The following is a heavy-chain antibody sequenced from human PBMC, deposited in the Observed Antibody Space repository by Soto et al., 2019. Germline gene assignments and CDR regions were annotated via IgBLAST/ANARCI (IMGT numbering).Heavy chain of an antibody. CDR1: GGSFSGYY. J-gene: IGHJ4*02. D-gene: IGHD6-13*01. V-gene: IGHV4-34*01. CDR2: INHSGST. CDR3: ARGSGLGSGMAAAGTVLKRDY. Sequence: QVQLQQWGAGLLKPSETLSLTCAVYGGSFSGYYWSWIRQPPGKGLEWSGEINHSGSTNYNPSLKLRINIAGDTSKNQFSMKLSSVTAPDTAVYYCARGSGLGSGMAAAGTVLKRDYWGQGTLVTVSS.